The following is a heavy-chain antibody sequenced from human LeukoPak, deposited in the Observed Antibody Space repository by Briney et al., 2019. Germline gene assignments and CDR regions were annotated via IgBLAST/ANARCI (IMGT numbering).Heavy chain of an antibody. CDR2: IYSGGTT. V-gene: IGHV4-39*01. J-gene: IGHJ5*02. Sequence: PSETLSLTCAVSGGSISSDSYYWGWIRQPPGRGLEWIGSIYSGGTTYYNPSLKSRVTISVDTSKNQFSLKLTSVTAADAAANYCADHVKICSGGNCNLSTWGQGPWSPSPQ. CDR3: ADHVKICSGGNCNLST. D-gene: IGHD2-15*01. CDR1: GGSISSDSYY.